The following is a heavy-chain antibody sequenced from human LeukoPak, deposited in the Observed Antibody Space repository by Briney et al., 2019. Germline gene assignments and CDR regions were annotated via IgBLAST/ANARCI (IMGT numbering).Heavy chain of an antibody. J-gene: IGHJ3*02. CDR1: GGSISSSNW. V-gene: IGHV4-4*02. CDR2: IYHSGST. Sequence: SETLSLTCAVSGGSISSSNWWSWVRPPPGKGLEWIGEIYHSGSTNYNPSLKSRVTISVDKSKNQFSLKLSSVTAADTAVYYCARVPYSYGRLDAFDIWGQGTMVTVSS. CDR3: ARVPYSYGRLDAFDI. D-gene: IGHD5-18*01.